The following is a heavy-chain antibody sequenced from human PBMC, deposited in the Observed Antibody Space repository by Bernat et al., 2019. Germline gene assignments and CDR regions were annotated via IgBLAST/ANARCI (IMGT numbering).Heavy chain of an antibody. CDR1: GGSVSSGSYY. Sequence: QVQLQESGPGLVKPSETLSLTCTVSGGSVSSGSYYWSWIRKPPGKGLEWIGYIYYSGSTNYNPSHQSRVTISVDTSKNQFSLKLSSVTAADTAVYYCARYDGCEDKYYFDYWGQGTLVTVSS. CDR3: ARYDGCEDKYYFDY. V-gene: IGHV4-61*01. CDR2: IYYSGST. J-gene: IGHJ4*02. D-gene: IGHD5-24*01.